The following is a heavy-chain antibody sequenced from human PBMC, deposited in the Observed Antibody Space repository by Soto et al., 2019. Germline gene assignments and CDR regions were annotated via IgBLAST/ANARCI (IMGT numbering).Heavy chain of an antibody. J-gene: IGHJ5*02. Sequence: GASVKVSCKASGYTFTSYAMHWVRQAPGQRLEWMGWNNAGNGNTKYSQKFQGRVTITRDTSASTAYMELSSLRSEDTAVSYCARGGYCSSTSCYTTWFDPWGQGPLVTVSS. CDR2: NNAGNGNT. CDR1: GYTFTSYA. CDR3: ARGGYCSSTSCYTTWFDP. D-gene: IGHD2-2*02. V-gene: IGHV1-3*01.